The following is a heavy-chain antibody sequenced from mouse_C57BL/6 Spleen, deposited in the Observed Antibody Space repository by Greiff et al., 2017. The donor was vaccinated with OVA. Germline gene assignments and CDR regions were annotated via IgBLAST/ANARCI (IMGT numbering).Heavy chain of an antibody. V-gene: IGHV1-72*01. CDR2: IDPNSGGT. Sequence: QVQLKQPGAELVKPGASVKLSCKASGYTFTSYWMHWVKQRPGRGLEWIGRIDPNSGGTKYNEKFKSKATLTVDKPSSTAYIQLSSLTSEDSAVYYCAYYYGSSLYYFDYWGQGTTLTVSS. D-gene: IGHD1-1*01. J-gene: IGHJ2*01. CDR3: AYYYGSSLYYFDY. CDR1: GYTFTSYW.